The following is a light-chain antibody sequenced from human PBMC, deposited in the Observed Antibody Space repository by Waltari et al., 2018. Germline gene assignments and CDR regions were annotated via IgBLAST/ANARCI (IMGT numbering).Light chain of an antibody. V-gene: IGLV1-40*01. CDR3: QSYDSSLSHWV. Sequence: QSVLTQTPSVSGAPRQRHIISSTGSRPNLGPGSDVHWYQQLPGTAPKLLISGNNNRPSGVPDRFFGSKSGTSASLAITGLQAEDEADYYCQSYDSSLSHWVFGGGTKLTVL. CDR2: GNN. CDR1: RPNLGPGSD. J-gene: IGLJ3*02.